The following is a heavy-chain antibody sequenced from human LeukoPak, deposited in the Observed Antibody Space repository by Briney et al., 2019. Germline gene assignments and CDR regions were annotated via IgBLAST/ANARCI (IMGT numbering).Heavy chain of an antibody. CDR2: ISTTSSYI. Sequence: GGSLRLSCAASGFTFSSFGMNCIRQAPGKGLECVSSISTTSSYIYYADSVKGRFTISRDNAKNSLYLQMNSLRAEDTAVYYCARDFRMRYFDGSSDYWGQGILVTISS. D-gene: IGHD3-9*01. V-gene: IGHV3-21*01. CDR3: ARDFRMRYFDGSSDY. J-gene: IGHJ4*02. CDR1: GFTFSSFG.